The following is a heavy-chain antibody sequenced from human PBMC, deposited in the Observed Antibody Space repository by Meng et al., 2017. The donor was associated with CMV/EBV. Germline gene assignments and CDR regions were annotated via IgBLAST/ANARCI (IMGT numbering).Heavy chain of an antibody. Sequence: GESLKISCAASGFTFSDHYMDWVRQAPGKGLEWVGRTRNKANSYTTEYAASVKGRFTISRDDSKNSLYLQMNSLKTEDTAVYYCARGRYCSSTSCSDFQHWGQGTLVTVSS. CDR1: GFTFSDHY. CDR2: TRNKANSYTT. D-gene: IGHD2-2*01. CDR3: ARGRYCSSTSCSDFQH. V-gene: IGHV3-72*01. J-gene: IGHJ1*01.